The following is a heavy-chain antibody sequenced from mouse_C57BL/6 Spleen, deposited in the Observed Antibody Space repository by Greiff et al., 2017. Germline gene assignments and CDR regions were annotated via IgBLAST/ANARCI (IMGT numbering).Heavy chain of an antibody. Sequence: EVQVVESGGGLVKPGGSLKLSCAASGFTFSSYAMSWVRQTPEKRLEWVATISDGGSYTYYSDHVKGRFTISRANAKNNLYLQMSHLKAENTAMYDCARDRTRVVAWSCYFDVWGTGTTVTVSS. CDR1: GFTFSSYA. CDR2: ISDGGSYT. D-gene: IGHD1-1*01. V-gene: IGHV5-4*01. J-gene: IGHJ1*03. CDR3: ARDRTRVVAWSCYFDV.